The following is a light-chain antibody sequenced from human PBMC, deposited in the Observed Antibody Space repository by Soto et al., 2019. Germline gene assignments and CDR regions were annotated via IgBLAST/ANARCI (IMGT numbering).Light chain of an antibody. CDR1: QTISRF. CDR2: DAF. Sequence: DIPMTQSPSSLSASVGDRVTITCRASQTISRFLTWYQQKPGKAPKLLIYDAFTLQSGVPSRFSGSGSGTDFTLTITSLQPEDVATYYCQKYSSVITFGQGTRLEI. V-gene: IGKV1-39*01. J-gene: IGKJ5*01. CDR3: QKYSSVIT.